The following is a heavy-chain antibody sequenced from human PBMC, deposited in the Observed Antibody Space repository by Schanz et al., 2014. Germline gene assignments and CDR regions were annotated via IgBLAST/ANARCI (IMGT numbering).Heavy chain of an antibody. J-gene: IGHJ3*02. D-gene: IGHD5-12*01. Sequence: QVQLVQSGGEVKTPGASVKVSCKASGYTFTRSGISWVRQAPGQGLEWMGWISPYNGNTNYAQKLQGRVTMTADTSTSTAYMDLRSLRSDDTAVYYCARGGGPEDVFDIWGQGTILTVSS. CDR2: ISPYNGNT. CDR1: GYTFTRSG. V-gene: IGHV1-18*01. CDR3: ARGGGPEDVFDI.